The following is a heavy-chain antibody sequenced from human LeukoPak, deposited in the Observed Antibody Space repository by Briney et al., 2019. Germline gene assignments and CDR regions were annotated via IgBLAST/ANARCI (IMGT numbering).Heavy chain of an antibody. Sequence: SQTLSLTCTVSGDSISSGGYYWSWIRQHPGKGLEWIGYIYYSGSTYYNPSLKSRVTISVDTSKNQFSLKLSSVTAADAAVYYCARDARGTGSNVWGSYRLDWFDPWGQGTLVTVSS. J-gene: IGHJ5*02. CDR3: ARDARGTGSNVWGSYRLDWFDP. CDR1: GDSISSGGYY. CDR2: IYYSGST. V-gene: IGHV4-31*03. D-gene: IGHD3-16*01.